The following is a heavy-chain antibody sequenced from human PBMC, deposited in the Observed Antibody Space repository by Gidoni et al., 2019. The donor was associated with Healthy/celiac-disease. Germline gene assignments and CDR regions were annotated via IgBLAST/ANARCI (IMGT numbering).Heavy chain of an antibody. CDR1: GFTFSSYS. V-gene: IGHV3-21*01. CDR2: ISSRSSYI. CDR3: ARDGSGSSHYYFDY. D-gene: IGHD3-10*01. J-gene: IGHJ4*02. Sequence: EVQLVESGGGLVKPGGSLRLSCAASGFTFSSYSMNWVRQAPGKGLEWVSSISSRSSYIYYADSVKGRFTISRDNAKNSLYLQMNSLRAEDTAVYYCARDGSGSSHYYFDYWGQGTLVTVSS.